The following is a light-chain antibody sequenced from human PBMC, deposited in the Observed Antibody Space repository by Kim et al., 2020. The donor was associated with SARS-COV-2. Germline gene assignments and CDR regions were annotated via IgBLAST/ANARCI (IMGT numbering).Light chain of an antibody. CDR3: SSYINSSSLWV. Sequence: QSALTQPASVSGSPGQSITISCTGTSSDVGGYKYVSWYQQHPDKAPKLMIYDVSNRPSGISNRFSGSKSANTASLTISGLQAEDEADYYCSSYINSSSLWVFGGGTQVTVL. CDR2: DVS. CDR1: SSDVGGYKY. V-gene: IGLV2-14*03. J-gene: IGLJ3*02.